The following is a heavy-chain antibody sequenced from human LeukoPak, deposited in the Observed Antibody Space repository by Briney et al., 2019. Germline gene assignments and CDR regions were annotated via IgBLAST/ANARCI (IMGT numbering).Heavy chain of an antibody. CDR3: ARGGGYGGIDWYFDL. J-gene: IGHJ2*01. V-gene: IGHV4-34*01. Sequence: SETLSLTCAVYGGSFSGYYWSWIRQPPGKGLEWIGEINHSGSTNYNPSLKSRVTISVDTSKNQFSLKLSSVTAAGTAVYYCARGGGYGGIDWYFDLWGCGTLFTVSS. CDR2: INHSGST. D-gene: IGHD4-23*01. CDR1: GGSFSGYY.